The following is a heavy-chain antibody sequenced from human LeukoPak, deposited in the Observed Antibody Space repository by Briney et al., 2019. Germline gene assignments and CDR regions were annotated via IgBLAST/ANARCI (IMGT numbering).Heavy chain of an antibody. D-gene: IGHD3-22*01. V-gene: IGHV4-34*01. CDR3: ARMPIITMIVVVISGYFDY. Sequence: SETLSLTCAVYGGSFSGYYWSWIRQPPGKGLEWIGEINHSGSTNYNPSLKSRVTISVDTSKNQFSLKLSSVTAADTAVYYCARMPIITMIVVVISGYFDYWGQGTLVTVSS. CDR2: INHSGST. J-gene: IGHJ4*02. CDR1: GGSFSGYY.